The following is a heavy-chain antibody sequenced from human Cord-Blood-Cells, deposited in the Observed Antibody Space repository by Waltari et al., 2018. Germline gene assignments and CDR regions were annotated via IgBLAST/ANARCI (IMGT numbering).Heavy chain of an antibody. Sequence: QVQLVQSGAEVKKPGASVKVSCKASGYTFTSYGISWVRQAPGQGLEWMGWISAYNSNTNYAQKLQGRVTMTTDTSTSTAYMELRSLRSDDTAVYYCARDERYCSSTSCYEYFQHWGQGTLVTVSS. CDR1: GYTFTSYG. J-gene: IGHJ1*01. CDR3: ARDERYCSSTSCYEYFQH. CDR2: ISAYNSNT. V-gene: IGHV1-18*01. D-gene: IGHD2-2*01.